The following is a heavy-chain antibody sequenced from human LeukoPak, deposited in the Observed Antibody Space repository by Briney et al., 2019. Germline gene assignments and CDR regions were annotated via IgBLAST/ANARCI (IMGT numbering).Heavy chain of an antibody. V-gene: IGHV3-23*01. Sequence: GGSLRLSCVASGFTFGHYSLSWVRQAPGKGLEWVSGIIGNGGSTFYVDSVKGRFTVSRDNSKNTLYLQMNSLRAEDTAAYYCAKQSSSYLWFFDYWGQGTLVTVSS. CDR3: AKQSSSYLWFFDY. J-gene: IGHJ4*02. CDR1: GFTFGHYS. CDR2: IIGNGGST. D-gene: IGHD3-22*01.